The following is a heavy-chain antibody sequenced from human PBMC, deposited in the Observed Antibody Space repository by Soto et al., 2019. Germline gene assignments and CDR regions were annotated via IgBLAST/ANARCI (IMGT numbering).Heavy chain of an antibody. D-gene: IGHD3-16*01. Sequence: QVQLVQSGAEVKKPGASVTVSCKASGYTFSNYGISWVRQAPGQGLEWMGWISTYNGNTNYAQKLQGRVTMTTDTSTSTAYMELRSLRSGDMAVYYCAREPLGDYYGMDVWGQGTTVTVSS. V-gene: IGHV1-18*03. J-gene: IGHJ6*02. CDR3: AREPLGDYYGMDV. CDR1: GYTFSNYG. CDR2: ISTYNGNT.